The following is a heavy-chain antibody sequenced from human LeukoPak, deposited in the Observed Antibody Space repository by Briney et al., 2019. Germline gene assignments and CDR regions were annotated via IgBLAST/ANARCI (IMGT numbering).Heavy chain of an antibody. J-gene: IGHJ3*02. D-gene: IGHD3-22*01. V-gene: IGHV3-48*01. CDR2: ISSSTTTI. Sequence: GGALRLSCAVSGFTFSGYSMKWVRQAPGKGLEWVSYISSSTTTIYHAESVKGRFTVSRDNAKTSLYLQMDSLRVEDTAVYYCATDREDYDSSGYYLSDAFDIWGQGTMVTVSS. CDR3: ATDREDYDSSGYYLSDAFDI. CDR1: GFTFSGYS.